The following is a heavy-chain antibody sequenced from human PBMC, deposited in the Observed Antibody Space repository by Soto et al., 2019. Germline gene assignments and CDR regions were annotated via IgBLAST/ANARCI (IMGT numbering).Heavy chain of an antibody. CDR2: ISYDGSNK. CDR1: GFTFSSYA. Sequence: LRLSCAASGFTFSSYAMNWGRQAPGKGLEWVALISYDGSNKYYADSVKGRFTISRDSSKNTLYLQMNSLRAADTAVYYCGRCSSTSCHLGSDYWGQGTLVTVSS. CDR3: GRCSSTSCHLGSDY. V-gene: IGHV3-30-3*01. D-gene: IGHD2-2*01. J-gene: IGHJ4*02.